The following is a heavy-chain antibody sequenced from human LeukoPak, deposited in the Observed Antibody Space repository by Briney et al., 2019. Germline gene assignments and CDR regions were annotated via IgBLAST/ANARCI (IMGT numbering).Heavy chain of an antibody. D-gene: IGHD1-26*01. CDR1: GFTVSGTW. V-gene: IGHV3-74*01. CDR2: INNDGRST. Sequence: GGSLRLSCASSGFTVSGTWMHWVRQAPGKGLVWVSRINNDGRSTSYADPVKGRFTISRDNAKNTLYMQMNSLRVEDTAVYFCARGSYSHYGMDVWGQGTTVTVSS. CDR3: ARGSYSHYGMDV. J-gene: IGHJ6*02.